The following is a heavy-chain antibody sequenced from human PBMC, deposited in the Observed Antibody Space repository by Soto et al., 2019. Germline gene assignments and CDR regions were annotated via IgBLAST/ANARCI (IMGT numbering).Heavy chain of an antibody. V-gene: IGHV4-34*01. Sequence: SETLSLTCAVYGGSFSGYYWSWIRQPPGKGLEWIGEINHSGSTNYNPSLKSRVTISVDTSKNQFSLKLSSVTAADTAVYYCARGGHVWGSYRPKPFDYWGQGTLVTVSS. CDR3: ARGGHVWGSYRPKPFDY. CDR2: INHSGST. CDR1: GGSFSGYY. J-gene: IGHJ4*02. D-gene: IGHD3-16*02.